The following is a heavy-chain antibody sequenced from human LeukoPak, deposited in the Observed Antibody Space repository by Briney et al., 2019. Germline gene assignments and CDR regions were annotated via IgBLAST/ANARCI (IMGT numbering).Heavy chain of an antibody. J-gene: IGHJ4*02. Sequence: ASVKVSCKTSGYTFTGYYIHWVRQAPGQGLEWMGWINPNSGGTNYAQKFQGRVTMTRDTSISTAYMEQSRLRSDDTAVYYCARGDDYGDYTGYYWGQGTLVTAAS. CDR2: INPNSGGT. V-gene: IGHV1-2*02. D-gene: IGHD4-17*01. CDR3: ARGDDYGDYTGYY. CDR1: GYTFTGYY.